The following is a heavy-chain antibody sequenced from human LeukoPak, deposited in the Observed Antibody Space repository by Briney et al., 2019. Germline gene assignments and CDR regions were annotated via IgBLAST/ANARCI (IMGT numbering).Heavy chain of an antibody. V-gene: IGHV3-53*01. CDR2: LYAGGST. Sequence: GGSLRLSCAASGFTVSSKYMTWVRQAPGKGLEWVSVLYAGGSTYYADSVKGRFTISRDNSKNTLYLQMNTLRAEDTAVYYCARDRNPDAFDIWGQGTLVTVSS. CDR3: ARDRNPDAFDI. D-gene: IGHD1-14*01. CDR1: GFTVSSKY. J-gene: IGHJ3*02.